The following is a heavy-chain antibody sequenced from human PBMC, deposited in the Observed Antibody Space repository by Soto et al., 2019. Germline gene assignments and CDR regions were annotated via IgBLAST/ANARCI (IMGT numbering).Heavy chain of an antibody. CDR2: INAANGNT. V-gene: IGHV1-3*01. D-gene: IGHD2-15*01. J-gene: IGHJ4*02. CDR3: ARARGAVVAANDLFDN. CDR1: GYTFTTYS. Sequence: ASVKVSCKASGYTFTTYSIHWVRQAPGQTFEWMGWINAANGNTKYSQKFQGRVTITRDTSASTAYLEVGSLTSEDTAVYYCARARGAVVAANDLFDNWGQGISVTVSS.